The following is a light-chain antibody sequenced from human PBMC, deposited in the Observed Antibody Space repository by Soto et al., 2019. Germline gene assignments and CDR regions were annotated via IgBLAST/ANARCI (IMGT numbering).Light chain of an antibody. V-gene: IGLV1-40*01. Sequence: QSVLTQPPSVSGAPGQRVTISCTGSSSNIGTPYDVHWYQQLPGTAPKLLIDGNSNRPSGVPDRFSGSKSGTASSLAITGLQAEDEADYYRQSYDSSLSGYVIFGGGTKLTVL. CDR1: SSNIGTPYD. CDR3: QSYDSSLSGYVI. J-gene: IGLJ2*01. CDR2: GNS.